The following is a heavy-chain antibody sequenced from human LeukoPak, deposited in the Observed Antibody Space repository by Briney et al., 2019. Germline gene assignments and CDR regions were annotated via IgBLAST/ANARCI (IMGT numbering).Heavy chain of an antibody. CDR2: IYSGGNT. Sequence: GGSLRLSCAASGFTVSSIYMTGVRQAPGKGLEGVSVIYSGGNTYYADSVKGRFTLSRDNSKNTLYLQMNSLRAEDTAVYYCARQWGAAAGIFDYWGQGTLVTVSS. V-gene: IGHV3-66*04. CDR3: ARQWGAAAGIFDY. J-gene: IGHJ4*02. CDR1: GFTVSSIY. D-gene: IGHD6-13*01.